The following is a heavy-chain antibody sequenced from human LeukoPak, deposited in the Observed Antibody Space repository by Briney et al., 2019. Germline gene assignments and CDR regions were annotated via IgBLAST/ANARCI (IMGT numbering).Heavy chain of an antibody. V-gene: IGHV3-7*01. CDR3: ARDGKQLVHHSWFGP. CDR1: GFTFSNYW. D-gene: IGHD6-13*01. Sequence: GGSLRLSCAASGFTFSNYWMSWVRQAPGKGLEWVATKKEDGSEKYSVESVKGRFTISRDNAKNSLYLQMNSLRVEDTAVYYCARDGKQLVHHSWFGPWGQGTLVTVSS. CDR2: KKEDGSEK. J-gene: IGHJ5*02.